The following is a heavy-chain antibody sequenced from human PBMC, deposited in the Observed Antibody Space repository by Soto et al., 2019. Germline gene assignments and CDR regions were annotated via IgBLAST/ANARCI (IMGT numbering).Heavy chain of an antibody. J-gene: IGHJ3*02. CDR2: ISYDGSNK. V-gene: IGHV3-30-3*01. D-gene: IGHD4-17*01. CDR1: GFTFSSYA. Sequence: PGGSLRLSCAASGFTFSSYAMHWVRQAPGKGLEWVAVISYDGSNKYYADSVKGRFTISRDNSKNTLYLQMNSLRPEDTAVYYCARDSTTVVTRDAFDIWGQGTMVTVSS. CDR3: ARDSTTVVTRDAFDI.